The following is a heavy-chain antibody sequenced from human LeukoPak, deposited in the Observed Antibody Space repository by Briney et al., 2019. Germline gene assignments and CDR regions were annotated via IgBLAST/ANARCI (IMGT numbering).Heavy chain of an antibody. CDR2: IYPGESDT. J-gene: IGHJ5*02. Sequence: GEALKISFKGSGYSFTSYWIGWGRPMPGKGRGWMGIIYPGESDTRYSPSFQGQVTISADKSINTAYLQWSSLKASDTAMYYCARVKSDYYGSGSYYFLGFDPWGQGTLVTVSS. CDR3: ARVKSDYYGSGSYYFLGFDP. V-gene: IGHV5-51*01. D-gene: IGHD3-10*01. CDR1: GYSFTSYW.